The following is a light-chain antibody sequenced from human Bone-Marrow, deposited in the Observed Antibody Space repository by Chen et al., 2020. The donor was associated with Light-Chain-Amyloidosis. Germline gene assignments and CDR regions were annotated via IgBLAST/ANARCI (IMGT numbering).Light chain of an antibody. CDR3: QQGYSKPFT. V-gene: IGKV1-39*01. J-gene: IGKJ3*01. CDR1: QSINNY. CDR2: AAS. Sequence: DIQTTQSPFSLSASVGGTVTITCRSSQSINNYLNWWQQKPGKAPKLIFAASNLQRGFPSRFSGSGSGTAFTLTISSLQPEDFASYYCQQGYSKPFTFGPWTKVEFK.